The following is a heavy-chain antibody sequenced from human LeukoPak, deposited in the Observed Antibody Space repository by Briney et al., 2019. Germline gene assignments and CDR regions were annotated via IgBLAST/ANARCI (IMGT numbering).Heavy chain of an antibody. D-gene: IGHD5-18*01. CDR1: GGSISSGDYY. CDR2: IYYSGST. Sequence: PSETLSLTCTVSGGSISSGDYYWSWLRQPPGKGLEWIGYIYYSGSTYYNPSLMSRVTISVDTSKNQFSLKLSSVTAADTAVYYCARGAYSRANPLLWGQGTLVTVSS. J-gene: IGHJ4*02. CDR3: ARGAYSRANPLL. V-gene: IGHV4-30-4*01.